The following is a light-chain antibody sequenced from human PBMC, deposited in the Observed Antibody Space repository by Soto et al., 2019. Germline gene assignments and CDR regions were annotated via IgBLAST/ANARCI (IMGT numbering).Light chain of an antibody. J-gene: IGLJ1*01. V-gene: IGLV1-40*01. CDR2: GNG. CDR3: LSEDQGQTVNV. Sequence: QAVVTQPPSVSGAPGQRVTISCSGTSSSIGAGYEVHWYHQLPGTAPKLVVSGNGNRPSGVPDRLSASKSGTSASLAITGHPHADEGQYPSLSEDQGQTVNVFGSGTKLTVL. CDR1: SSSIGAGYE.